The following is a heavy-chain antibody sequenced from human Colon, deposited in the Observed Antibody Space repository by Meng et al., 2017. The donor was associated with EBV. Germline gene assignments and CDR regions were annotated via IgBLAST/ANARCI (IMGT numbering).Heavy chain of an antibody. CDR2: FVNYVDT. CDR1: GYTFGSDG. J-gene: IGHJ4*02. Sequence: QVRLRQPGPEVKKPGASVRVCCKGSGYTFGSDGSCWVRQAPGQGLEWMGWFVNYVDTYPAPKFQGRVTMTTDTHTNTAFMELRSLTSDDTAVYYCASGTPGRSYCDYWGQGTLVTVSS. CDR3: ASGTPGRSYCDY. D-gene: IGHD2-15*01. V-gene: IGHV1-18*01.